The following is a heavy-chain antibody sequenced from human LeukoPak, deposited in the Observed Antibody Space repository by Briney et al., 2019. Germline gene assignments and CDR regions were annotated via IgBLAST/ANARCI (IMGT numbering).Heavy chain of an antibody. D-gene: IGHD2-15*01. CDR3: ARDASLGGPVAEYFQH. CDR2: IIPIFGTA. V-gene: IGHV1-69*13. Sequence: SVKVSCKASGGTFSSYAISWVRQAPGQGLEWMGGIIPIFGTANYAQKFQGRVTITADESTSTAYMELSSLRSEDTAVYYCARDASLGGPVAEYFQHWGQGTLVTVSS. J-gene: IGHJ1*01. CDR1: GGTFSSYA.